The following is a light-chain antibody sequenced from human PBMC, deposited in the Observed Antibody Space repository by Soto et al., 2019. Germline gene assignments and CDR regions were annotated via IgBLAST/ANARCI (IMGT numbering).Light chain of an antibody. V-gene: IGLV1-51*01. CDR2: DNN. CDR1: SSNIGNNY. J-gene: IGLJ1*01. Sequence: QSVLTQPPSVSAAPGQKVTISCSGSSSNIGNNYVSWYQQLPGTAPKLLIYDNNMRPSGIPDRFSGSKSGTSATLGITGLKIADEADYYCRTWDSSLSGYVFGTGAKLTVL. CDR3: RTWDSSLSGYV.